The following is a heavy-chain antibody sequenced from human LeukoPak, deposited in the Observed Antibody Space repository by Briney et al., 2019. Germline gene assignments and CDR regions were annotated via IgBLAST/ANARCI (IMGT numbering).Heavy chain of an antibody. CDR2: SRNKAHSFST. D-gene: IGHD1-26*01. CDR3: AKISMGATETSDS. V-gene: IGHV3-72*01. CDR1: GFTFSDHY. Sequence: PGGSLRLSCAASGFTFSDHYMDWVRQAPGKGLEWVGRSRNKAHSFSTEYAASVKGRFTISRDDSKNSLYLQMNSLKTEDTAVYYCAKISMGATETSDSWGQGTLVTVSS. J-gene: IGHJ5*01.